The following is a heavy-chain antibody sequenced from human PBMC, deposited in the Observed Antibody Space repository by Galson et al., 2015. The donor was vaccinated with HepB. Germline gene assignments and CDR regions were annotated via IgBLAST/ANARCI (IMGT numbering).Heavy chain of an antibody. CDR2: ISGSGGRT. D-gene: IGHD6-6*01. CDR3: AKDLESIAARRGWDY. J-gene: IGHJ4*02. V-gene: IGHV3-23*01. CDR1: GFTFSIYA. Sequence: SLRLSCAASGFTFSIYAMSWVRQAPGQGLEWVPAISGSGGRTYYADSVKGRFTISRDNSKNTLYLQMNSLRAEDTAVYYCAKDLESIAARRGWDYWGQGTLVTVPS.